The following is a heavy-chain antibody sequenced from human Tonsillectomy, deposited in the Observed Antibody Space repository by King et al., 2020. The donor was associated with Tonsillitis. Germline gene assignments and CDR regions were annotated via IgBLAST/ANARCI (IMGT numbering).Heavy chain of an antibody. CDR2: ISYDGSNK. CDR1: GFTFSSYG. J-gene: IGHJ4*02. CDR3: AKNPMNY. V-gene: IGHV3-30*18. Sequence: VQLVESGGGVVQPGRSLRLSCAASGFTFSSYGMHWVRQAPGKGLEWVAVISYDGSNKYYADSVKGRFTISRDNSKNTLYLQMNSLRAEDTAVYYCAKNPMNYWGQGTLVTGSS.